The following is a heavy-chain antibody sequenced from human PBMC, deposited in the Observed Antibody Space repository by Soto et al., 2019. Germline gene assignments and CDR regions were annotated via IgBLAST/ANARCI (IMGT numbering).Heavy chain of an antibody. CDR2: MSASGEST. D-gene: IGHD4-17*01. V-gene: IGHV3-23*01. J-gene: IGHJ4*02. CDR1: GFTFSSYA. Sequence: EVPLLESGGGLVQPGGSLRLSCAASGFTFSSYAMTWVRQAPGKGLEWVSAMSASGESTFCADSVKGRFTISRDNSKNTLYLQMNSLSAEDTAVYYCAKDRGGHYGGNSIHYWGQGTLVTVSS. CDR3: AKDRGGHYGGNSIHY.